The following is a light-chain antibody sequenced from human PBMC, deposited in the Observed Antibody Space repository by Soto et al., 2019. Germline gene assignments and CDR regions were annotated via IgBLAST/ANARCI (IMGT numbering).Light chain of an antibody. Sequence: SYELTQPPSVSVAPGQTASFTCGGHNIWSKSVHWYQQKPGQAPILVIYDDDDRPSGIPVRFSGSNSGSAATLTISRVEAGDEADYYCQVWDSDTDHVVFGGGTKLTVL. CDR2: DDD. CDR3: QVWDSDTDHVV. CDR1: NIWSKS. V-gene: IGLV3-21*02. J-gene: IGLJ2*01.